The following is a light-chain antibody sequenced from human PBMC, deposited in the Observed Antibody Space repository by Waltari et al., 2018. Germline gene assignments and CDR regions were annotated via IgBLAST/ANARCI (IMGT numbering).Light chain of an antibody. V-gene: IGKV3-11*01. CDR3: QQHSTWPLT. CDR1: PSVGFS. CDR2: GAS. Sequence: EIVLTQSPATLSLSPGERATLSCRASPSVGFSLAWYQQKPGQAPRLLIYGASKGATGMPARFSGSGSGTDFTLTISSLEPGDFAVYYCQQHSTWPLTFGGGTKVEIK. J-gene: IGKJ4*01.